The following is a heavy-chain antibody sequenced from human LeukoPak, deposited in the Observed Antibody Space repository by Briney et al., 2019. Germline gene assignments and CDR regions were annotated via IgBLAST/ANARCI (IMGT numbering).Heavy chain of an antibody. V-gene: IGHV3-21*01. CDR2: ISSSSSYI. CDR1: GFTFSSYS. CDR3: ARDQYSYGFVDY. D-gene: IGHD5-18*01. J-gene: IGHJ4*02. Sequence: GGSLRLSCAASGFTFSSYSMNWVRQAPGKGLEWVSSISSSSSYIYYADSVKGRFTISRDNAKNSLYLQMNSLRAEDTAVYYCARDQYSYGFVDYWGQGTLVTVSS.